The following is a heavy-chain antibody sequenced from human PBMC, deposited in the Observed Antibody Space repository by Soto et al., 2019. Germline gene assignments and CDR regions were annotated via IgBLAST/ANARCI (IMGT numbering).Heavy chain of an antibody. Sequence: SETLSLTCAVYGGSFSGYYWSWIRQPPGKGLEWIGEINHSGSTNYNPSLKSRVTISVDTSKNQFSLKLSSVTAADTAVYYCARGRVAAAGTSWFDPWGQGTLVTVSS. J-gene: IGHJ5*02. D-gene: IGHD6-13*01. CDR2: INHSGST. CDR3: ARGRVAAAGTSWFDP. CDR1: GGSFSGYY. V-gene: IGHV4-34*01.